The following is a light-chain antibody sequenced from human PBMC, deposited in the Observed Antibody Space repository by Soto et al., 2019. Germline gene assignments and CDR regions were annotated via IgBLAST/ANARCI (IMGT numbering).Light chain of an antibody. CDR2: GAS. Sequence: IQLTESPSALAASVGDSVTITCRASQDITSYLAWYQQKPGKAPNLLIYGASTLQSGVPSRFSGSGSGTDFTLTISSLQAEDFASYYCQQTRAYPSTFGGGTKVDIK. J-gene: IGKJ4*01. CDR3: QQTRAYPST. CDR1: QDITSY. V-gene: IGKV1-9*01.